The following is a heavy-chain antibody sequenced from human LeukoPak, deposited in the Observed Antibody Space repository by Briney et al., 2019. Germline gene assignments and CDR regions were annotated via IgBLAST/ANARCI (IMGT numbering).Heavy chain of an antibody. CDR3: ARGDTSGYYYRFFDY. J-gene: IGHJ4*02. CDR2: ISSSSSYI. CDR1: GFTFSSYS. Sequence: GSLRLSCAASGFTFSSYSMNWVRQAPGKGLEWVSSISSSSSYIYYADSVKGRFTISRDNAKNSLYLQMNSLRAEDTAVYYCARGDTSGYYYRFFDYWGQGTLVTVSS. V-gene: IGHV3-21*01. D-gene: IGHD3-22*01.